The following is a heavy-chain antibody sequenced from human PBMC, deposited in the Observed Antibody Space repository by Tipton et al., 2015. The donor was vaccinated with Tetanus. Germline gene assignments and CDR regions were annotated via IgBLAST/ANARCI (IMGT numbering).Heavy chain of an antibody. D-gene: IGHD5-12*01. CDR3: ARANNDYPKKGPFDY. Sequence: TLSLTCTVSGDSVSGYYWSWIRQPPGKGLEWVGYVYYTGDTNYNPSLKSRVTISMDRSENQISLKMTSVTAADTAVYYCARANNDYPKKGPFDYWGQGILVIVSS. CDR1: GDSVSGYY. J-gene: IGHJ4*02. CDR2: VYYTGDT. V-gene: IGHV4-59*02.